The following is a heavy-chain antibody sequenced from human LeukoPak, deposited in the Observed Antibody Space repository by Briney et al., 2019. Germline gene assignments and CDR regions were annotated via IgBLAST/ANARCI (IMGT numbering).Heavy chain of an antibody. CDR2: ISYDGSNK. J-gene: IGHJ4*02. CDR3: AKGITIFGVVDYFDY. Sequence: TGGSLRLSCEASGFTFSRNGMHWVPQAPGKGLEWVAVISYDGSNKYYADSVKGRFTISRDNSKNTLYLQMNSLRAEDTAVYYCAKGITIFGVVDYFDYWGQGTLVTVSS. CDR1: GFTFSRNG. V-gene: IGHV3-30*18. D-gene: IGHD3-3*01.